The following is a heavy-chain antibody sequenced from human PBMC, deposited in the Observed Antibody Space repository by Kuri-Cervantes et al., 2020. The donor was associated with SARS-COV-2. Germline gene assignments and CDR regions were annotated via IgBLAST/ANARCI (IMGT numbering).Heavy chain of an antibody. J-gene: IGHJ6*03. V-gene: IGHV3-30*04. Sequence: SLKISCAGSGFTFSRYAIHCVRQAPGKGLEWVAVISDDGKKRYYADSVKGRFTISRDNSQSTLYLQMNSLRTEDTAVYYCAREGYYDSSGNYAATGMDVWGKGTTVTVSS. CDR2: ISDDGKKR. D-gene: IGHD3-22*01. CDR1: GFTFSRYA. CDR3: AREGYYDSSGNYAATGMDV.